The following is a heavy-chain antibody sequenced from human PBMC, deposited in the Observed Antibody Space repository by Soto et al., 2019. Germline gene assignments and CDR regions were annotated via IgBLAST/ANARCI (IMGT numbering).Heavy chain of an antibody. CDR2: IDPSDSYT. V-gene: IGHV5-10-1*01. CDR3: ARACSGGSCYPKYYYYGMDV. D-gene: IGHD2-15*01. CDR1: GYSFTSYW. Sequence: PGESLKISCKGSGYSFTSYWISWVRQMPGKGLEWMGRIDPSDSYTNYSPSFQGHVTISADKSISTAYLQWSSLKASDTAMYYCARACSGGSCYPKYYYYGMDVWGQGTTVTVSS. J-gene: IGHJ6*02.